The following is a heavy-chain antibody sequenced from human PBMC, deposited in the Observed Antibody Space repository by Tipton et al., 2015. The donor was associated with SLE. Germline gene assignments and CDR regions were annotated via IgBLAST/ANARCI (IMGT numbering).Heavy chain of an antibody. CDR1: GFTFSSYG. CDR2: ISYDGSNK. D-gene: IGHD7-27*01. CDR3: ARDRTGDLGWYFDL. V-gene: IGHV3-30*19. Sequence: SLRLSCAASGFTFSSYGMHWVRQAPGKGLEWVAVISYDGSNKYYADSVKGRFTISRDNSKNTLYLQMNSLRAEDTAVYYCARDRTGDLGWYFDLWGRGTLVTVSS. J-gene: IGHJ2*01.